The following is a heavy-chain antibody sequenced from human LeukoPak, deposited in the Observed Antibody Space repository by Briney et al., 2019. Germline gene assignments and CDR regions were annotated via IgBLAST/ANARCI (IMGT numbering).Heavy chain of an antibody. CDR2: ISGSSSTI. Sequence: GGSLRLSCAASGFTFSSYSMNWVRQAPGKGLEWVSYISGSSSTIYYADSVKGRFTISRDNAKNSLYLQMNSLRAEDTAVYYCARSPPDDYGIDYWGQGTLVTVSS. D-gene: IGHD4-17*01. CDR3: ARSPPDDYGIDY. J-gene: IGHJ4*02. CDR1: GFTFSSYS. V-gene: IGHV3-48*01.